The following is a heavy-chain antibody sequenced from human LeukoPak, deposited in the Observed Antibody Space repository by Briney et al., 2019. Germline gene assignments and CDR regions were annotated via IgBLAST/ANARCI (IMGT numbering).Heavy chain of an antibody. J-gene: IGHJ4*01. CDR3: ARGPYLERDSGNFFDF. CDR2: ISARSEKT. D-gene: IGHD1-26*01. CDR1: GFTFNGYV. V-gene: IGHV3-23*01. Sequence: GGSLRLACAASGFTFNGYVMRWVRQAPGKSLEWVSGISARSEKTYYADSVKGRFTISRDNSKNTFFLQMNSLRVDDTAVYFCARGPYLERDSGNFFDFWGHGVLVTVSS.